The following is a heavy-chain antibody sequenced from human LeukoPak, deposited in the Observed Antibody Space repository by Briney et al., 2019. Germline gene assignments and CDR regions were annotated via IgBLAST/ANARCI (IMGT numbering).Heavy chain of an antibody. CDR2: IIPILGIA. Sequence: SVKVSCKASGGTFSSYAISWVRQAPGQGLEWMGRIIPILGIANYAQKFQGRVTITADKSTSTAYMELSSLRSEDTAVYYCAVFRGAPPRPQLWLMYWGQGTLVTIPS. CDR3: AVFRGAPPRPQLWLMY. D-gene: IGHD5-18*01. V-gene: IGHV1-69*04. J-gene: IGHJ4*02. CDR1: GGTFSSYA.